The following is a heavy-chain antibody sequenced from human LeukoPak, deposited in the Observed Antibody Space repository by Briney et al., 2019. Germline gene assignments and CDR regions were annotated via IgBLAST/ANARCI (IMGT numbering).Heavy chain of an antibody. V-gene: IGHV1-2*06. CDR1: GYIFTDYY. Sequence: ASVKVSCKASGYIFTDYYIHWVRQAPGQGPEWMGRINPNRGDTDSAQKFQGGVTMTRVTSITTVYMEMRRLTSDDTAMYYCARVAYGNNATPFDHWGQGTLVIVSS. J-gene: IGHJ4*02. CDR3: ARVAYGNNATPFDH. CDR2: INPNRGDT. D-gene: IGHD4-11*01.